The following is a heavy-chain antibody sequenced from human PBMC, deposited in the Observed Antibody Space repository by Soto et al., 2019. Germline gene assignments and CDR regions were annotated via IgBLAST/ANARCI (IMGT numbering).Heavy chain of an antibody. D-gene: IGHD3-10*01. CDR1: GGSISSSSYY. CDR2: IYYSGST. CDR3: ARGDGAYILSVWFDP. Sequence: SETLSLTCTVSGGSISSSSYYWGWIRQPPGKGLEWIGSIYYSGSTYYNPSLKSRVTISVDTSKNQFSLKLSSVTAADTAVYYCARGDGAYILSVWFDPWGQGTLVTVSS. V-gene: IGHV4-39*01. J-gene: IGHJ5*02.